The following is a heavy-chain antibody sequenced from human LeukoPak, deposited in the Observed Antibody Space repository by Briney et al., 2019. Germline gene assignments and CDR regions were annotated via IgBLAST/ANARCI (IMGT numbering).Heavy chain of an antibody. J-gene: IGHJ4*02. Sequence: PSETLSLTCTVSGGSISSSSYYWGWIRQPPGKGLEWIGSIYYSGSTYYNPSLKSRVTISVDTSKNQFSLKLSSVTAADTAVYYCARLLPWLVGDLDYWGREPWSLSPQ. CDR1: GGSISSSSYY. CDR2: IYYSGST. V-gene: IGHV4-39*01. D-gene: IGHD6-19*01. CDR3: ARLLPWLVGDLDY.